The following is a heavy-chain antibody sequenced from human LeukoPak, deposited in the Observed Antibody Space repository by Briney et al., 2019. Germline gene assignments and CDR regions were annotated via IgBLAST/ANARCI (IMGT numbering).Heavy chain of an antibody. CDR1: GFTFSSYS. CDR2: ISSSSSYI. D-gene: IGHD3-22*01. CDR3: ASDYNYYDSSGYFNFDY. V-gene: IGHV3-21*01. Sequence: GGSLRLSCAASGFTFSSYSMNWVRQAPGKGLEWVSSISSSSSYIYYADSVKGRFTISRDNAKNSLYLQMNSLRAEDTAVYYCASDYNYYDSSGYFNFDYWGQGTLVTVSS. J-gene: IGHJ4*02.